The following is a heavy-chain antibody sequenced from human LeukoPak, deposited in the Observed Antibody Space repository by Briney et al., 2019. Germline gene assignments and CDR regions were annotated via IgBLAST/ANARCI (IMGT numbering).Heavy chain of an antibody. CDR1: GLTFSTYA. V-gene: IGHV3-23*01. CDR2: ISGSGSST. J-gene: IGHJ4*02. Sequence: GGSLRLSCAASGLTFSTYAMSWVRQAPGKGLEWVSAISGSGSSTYYADSVKGRFTISRDNSKNTLYLQMNSLRAEDTAVYHCAKLGGSGSYVWGQGTLVTVSS. CDR3: AKLGGSGSYV. D-gene: IGHD3-10*01.